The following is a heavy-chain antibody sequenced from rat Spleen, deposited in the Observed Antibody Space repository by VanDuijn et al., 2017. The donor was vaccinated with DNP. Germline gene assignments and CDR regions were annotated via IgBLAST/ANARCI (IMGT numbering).Heavy chain of an antibody. D-gene: IGHD1-6*01. V-gene: IGHV5-31*01. CDR1: GFTFNNYW. J-gene: IGHJ1*01. CDR3: TRMYTTDYYWYFDF. Sequence: EVHLVESGGGLVQPGRSLKLSCVASGFTFNNYWMTWIRQAPGKGLEWVASVTNTGGSTYYPDSVRGRFTVSRENAESTLYLQMNSLRSEDTATYYCTRMYTTDYYWYFDFWGPGTMVTVSS. CDR2: VTNTGGST.